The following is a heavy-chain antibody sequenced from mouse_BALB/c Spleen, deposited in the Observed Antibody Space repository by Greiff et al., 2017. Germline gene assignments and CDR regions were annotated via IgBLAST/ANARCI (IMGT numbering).Heavy chain of an antibody. CDR1: GYTFTSYV. Sequence: EVQLQQSGPELVKPGASVKMSCKASGYTFTSYVMHWVKQKPGQGLEWIGYINPYNDGTKYNEKFKGKATLTSDKSSSTAYMELSSLTSEDSAVYYCARWEYGYDEGPDFDYWGQGTTLTVSS. J-gene: IGHJ2*01. D-gene: IGHD2-2*01. CDR2: INPYNDGT. V-gene: IGHV1-14*01. CDR3: ARWEYGYDEGPDFDY.